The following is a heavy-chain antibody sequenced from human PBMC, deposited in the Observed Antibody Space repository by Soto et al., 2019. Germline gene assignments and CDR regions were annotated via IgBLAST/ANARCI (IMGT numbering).Heavy chain of an antibody. CDR3: AKDTYYYDSSGYYF. D-gene: IGHD3-22*01. Sequence: LRLSCAASGFTFSSYAMSWVRQAPGKGLEWVSAISGSGGSTYYADSVKGRFTISRDNSKNTLYLQMNSLRAEDTAVYYCAKDTYYYDSSGYYFWGQGTLVTVSS. CDR1: GFTFSSYA. J-gene: IGHJ4*02. V-gene: IGHV3-23*01. CDR2: ISGSGGST.